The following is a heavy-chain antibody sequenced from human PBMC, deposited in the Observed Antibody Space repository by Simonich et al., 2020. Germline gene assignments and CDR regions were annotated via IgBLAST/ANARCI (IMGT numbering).Heavy chain of an antibody. V-gene: IGHV3-74*01. J-gene: IGHJ3*02. D-gene: IGHD4-4*01. CDR2: MNSDGSST. CDR1: GFTFSSYW. CDR3: ARDYSNYDAFDI. Sequence: EVQLVESGGGLVQPGGSLRLSCAASGFTFSSYWMHWVRQAPGKGLVWVSRMNSDGSSTSYADPVKGRFTISRDNAKNTLYLQMNSLRAEYTAVYYCARDYSNYDAFDIWGQGTMVTVSS.